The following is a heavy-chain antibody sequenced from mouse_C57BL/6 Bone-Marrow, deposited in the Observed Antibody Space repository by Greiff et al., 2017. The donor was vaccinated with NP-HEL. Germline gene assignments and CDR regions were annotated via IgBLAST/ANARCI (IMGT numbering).Heavy chain of an antibody. D-gene: IGHD6-2*01. J-gene: IGHJ1*03. CDR3: ARDLFLWSFDV. V-gene: IGHV5-16*01. CDR1: GFTFSDYY. CDR2: INYDGSST. Sequence: EVQVVESEGGLVQPGSSMKLSCTASGFTFSDYYMAWVRQVPEKGLEWVANINYDGSSTYYLDSLKSRFIISRDNAKNTLYLQMSSLKSEDTATYYCARDLFLWSFDVWGTGTTVTVSS.